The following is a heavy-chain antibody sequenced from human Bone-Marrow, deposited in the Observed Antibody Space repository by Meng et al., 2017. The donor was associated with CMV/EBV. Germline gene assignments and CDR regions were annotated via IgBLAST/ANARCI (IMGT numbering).Heavy chain of an antibody. Sequence: GESLKISCAASGFTFSSYAMHWVRQAPGKGLEWVAVISYDGSNKYYADSVKGRFTISRDNSKNTLYLQMNSLRAEDTAVYYCARDGITIFGVVVNFDYWGQGTRVTGSS. J-gene: IGHJ4*02. D-gene: IGHD3-3*01. CDR3: ARDGITIFGVVVNFDY. V-gene: IGHV3-30*04. CDR2: ISYDGSNK. CDR1: GFTFSSYA.